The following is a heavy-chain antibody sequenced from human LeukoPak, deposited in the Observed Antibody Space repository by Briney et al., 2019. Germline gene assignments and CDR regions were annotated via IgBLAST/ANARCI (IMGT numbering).Heavy chain of an antibody. CDR1: RYTFTSYG. Sequence: ASVKVSCKASRYTFTSYGISWVRQAPGQGLEWMGWISAYNGNTNYAQKLQGRVTMTTDTSTSTAYMELRSLRSDDTAVYYCARVMGYCSSTSCDYYYGMDVWGQGTTVTVSS. J-gene: IGHJ6*02. D-gene: IGHD2-2*01. V-gene: IGHV1-18*01. CDR3: ARVMGYCSSTSCDYYYGMDV. CDR2: ISAYNGNT.